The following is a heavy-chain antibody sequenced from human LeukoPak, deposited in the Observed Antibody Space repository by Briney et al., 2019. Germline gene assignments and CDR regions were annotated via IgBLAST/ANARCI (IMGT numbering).Heavy chain of an antibody. V-gene: IGHV1-18*04. D-gene: IGHD1-26*01. CDR2: ISAYNGNT. Sequence: GASVKVSCKSSGYTFTGYYMHWVRQAPGQGLEWMGWISAYNGNTNYAQKLQGRVTMSTDTSTSTAYMELKSLRSDDTAVYYCARDSARPVGATGPAFDYWGQGTLVTVSS. CDR1: GYTFTGYY. J-gene: IGHJ4*02. CDR3: ARDSARPVGATGPAFDY.